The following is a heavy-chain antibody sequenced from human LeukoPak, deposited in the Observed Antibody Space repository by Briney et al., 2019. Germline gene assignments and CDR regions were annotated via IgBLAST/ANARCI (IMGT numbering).Heavy chain of an antibody. V-gene: IGHV3-15*07. J-gene: IGHJ4*02. CDR1: GFTFNIAW. CDR2: IKDKTNGGTT. Sequence: GGSLRLSCTASGFTFNIAWMNWVRQAPGKGLEWVGRIKDKTNGGTTDYAAPVKGRFTISRDDSTNTLYLQMNSLRAEDTALYYCAIMTTVVTNFDYWGQGTLVTVSS. CDR3: AIMTTVVTNFDY. D-gene: IGHD4-23*01.